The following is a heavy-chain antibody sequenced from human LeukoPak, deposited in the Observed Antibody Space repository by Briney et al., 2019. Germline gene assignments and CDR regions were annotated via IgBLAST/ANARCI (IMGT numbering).Heavy chain of an antibody. V-gene: IGHV4-34*01. CDR3: ARGKGSTIFGVVIQRHSYYYMDV. Sequence: PSETLSLTCAVYGGSFSGYYWSWIRQPPGKGLEWIGEINHSGSTNYNPSLKSRVTISVDTSKNQFSLKLGSVTAADTAVYYCARGKGSTIFGVVIQRHSYYYMDVWGKGTTVTVSS. D-gene: IGHD3-3*01. J-gene: IGHJ6*03. CDR1: GGSFSGYY. CDR2: INHSGST.